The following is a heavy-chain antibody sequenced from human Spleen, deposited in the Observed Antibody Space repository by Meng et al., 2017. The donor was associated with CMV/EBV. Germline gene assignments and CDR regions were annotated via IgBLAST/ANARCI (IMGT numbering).Heavy chain of an antibody. D-gene: IGHD6-19*01. Sequence: CKTSGYNFINYVITWVRQAPGQGLEWMGWISVYSGNTKYSQKLQGRVSMTTDRSTATAYMELRSLRSDDTAVYYCARAEVADTFFDYWGQGTLVTVSS. J-gene: IGHJ4*02. V-gene: IGHV1-18*01. CDR1: GYNFINYV. CDR3: ARAEVADTFFDY. CDR2: ISVYSGNT.